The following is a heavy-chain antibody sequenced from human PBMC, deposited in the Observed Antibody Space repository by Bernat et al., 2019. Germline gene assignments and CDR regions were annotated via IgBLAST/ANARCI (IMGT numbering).Heavy chain of an antibody. D-gene: IGHD6-6*01. CDR3: ARDEYSSSAV. Sequence: QVQLVQSGAEVKKPGSSVKVSCKASGGTFSSYAISWVRQAPGQGLEWMGGIIPIFGTANYAQKRQGRVTITADECTSTAYMGLSSVGSEDTAVYYCARDEYSSSAVWGQGTLVTVSS. CDR1: GGTFSSYA. CDR2: IIPIFGTA. V-gene: IGHV1-69*01. J-gene: IGHJ4*02.